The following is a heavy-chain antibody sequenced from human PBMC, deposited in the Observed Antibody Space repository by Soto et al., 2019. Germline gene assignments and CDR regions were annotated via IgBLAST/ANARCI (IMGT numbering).Heavy chain of an antibody. V-gene: IGHV5-51*01. J-gene: IGHJ5*02. CDR3: ARVLSYYDFWSGYPPFGP. CDR1: GYSFTSYW. CDR2: IYPGDSDT. Sequence: GESLKISCKGSGYSFTSYWIGWVRQMPGKGLEWMGIIYPGDSDTRYSPSFQGQVTMTRNTSISTAYMELSSLRSEDTAVYYCARVLSYYDFWSGYPPFGPWGQGTLVTVSS. D-gene: IGHD3-3*01.